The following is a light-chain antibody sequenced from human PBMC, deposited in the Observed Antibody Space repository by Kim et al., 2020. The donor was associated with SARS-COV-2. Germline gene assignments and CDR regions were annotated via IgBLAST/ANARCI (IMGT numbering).Light chain of an antibody. CDR3: HQYETYSWT. Sequence: DIQMTQSPSTLSASVGDSVTITCRASQSLSRSLAWYQQKPGRAPNVLIYDVSRLESGVPSRFSGRGTGTEFTLTISSLQPGDFATYYCHQYETYSWTFGQGTKVDIK. J-gene: IGKJ1*01. CDR1: QSLSRS. CDR2: DVS. V-gene: IGKV1-5*01.